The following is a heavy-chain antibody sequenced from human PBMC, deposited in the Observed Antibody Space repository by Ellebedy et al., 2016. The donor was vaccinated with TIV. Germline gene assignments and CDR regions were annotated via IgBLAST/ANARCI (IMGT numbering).Heavy chain of an antibody. Sequence: ASVKVSCKASGYTFTTYGITWVRQAPGQGLEWMGGIIPIFGTANYAQKFQGRVTITADTSTSTAYMELRSLRSDDTAVYYCARGDYYDSRNLNYWGQGTLVTVSS. J-gene: IGHJ4*02. D-gene: IGHD3-22*01. CDR2: IIPIFGTA. V-gene: IGHV1-69*06. CDR1: GYTFTTYG. CDR3: ARGDYYDSRNLNY.